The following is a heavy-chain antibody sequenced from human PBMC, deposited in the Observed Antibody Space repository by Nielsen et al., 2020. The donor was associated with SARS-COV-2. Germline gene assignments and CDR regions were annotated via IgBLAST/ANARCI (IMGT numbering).Heavy chain of an antibody. J-gene: IGHJ4*02. CDR1: GYTFTSYG. CDR3: ATDLPALKGYDYVH. V-gene: IGHV1-18*01. D-gene: IGHD3-16*01. Sequence: ASVKVSCKASGYTFTSYGISWVRQAPGQGLEWMGWISAYNGNTNYAQKFQGRVTMTEDTSTDTAYMELSSLRSEDTAVYYCATDLPALKGYDYVHWGQGTLVTVSS. CDR2: ISAYNGNT.